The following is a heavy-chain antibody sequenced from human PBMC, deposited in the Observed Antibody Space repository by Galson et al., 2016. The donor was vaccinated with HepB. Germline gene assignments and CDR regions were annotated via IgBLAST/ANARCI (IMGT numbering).Heavy chain of an antibody. CDR3: AKNVQSSGWYSLQYLEKFYYYDI. D-gene: IGHD6-19*01. Sequence: SLRLSCAASGFTFKKYAMYWVRQAPGKGLEWVAVISYDGSTNNYADSVRGRFTISRDNSKNRLYLQMNSLRPEDTATYYCAKNVQSSGWYSLQYLEKFYYYDIWGQGALVTVSS. V-gene: IGHV3-30-3*02. J-gene: IGHJ4*02. CDR2: ISYDGSTN. CDR1: GFTFKKYA.